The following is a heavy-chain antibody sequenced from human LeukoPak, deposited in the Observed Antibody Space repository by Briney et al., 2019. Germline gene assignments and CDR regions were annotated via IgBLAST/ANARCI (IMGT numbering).Heavy chain of an antibody. J-gene: IGHJ4*02. V-gene: IGHV3-49*04. CDR3: TRGDWLDY. D-gene: IGHD3/OR15-3a*01. CDR2: IRSKAYGGTT. Sequence: GGSLRLSCTASGFTFGDYAMSWVRQAPGKGLEWVGFIRSKAYGGTTEYAASVKGRFTISRDDSKSISYLQMNSLKTEDTAVYYCTRGDWLDYWGQGTLVPVSS. CDR1: GFTFGDYA.